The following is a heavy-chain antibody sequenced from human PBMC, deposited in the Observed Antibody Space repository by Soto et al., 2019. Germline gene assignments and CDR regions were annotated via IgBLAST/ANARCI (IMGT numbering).Heavy chain of an antibody. CDR2: INAGNGNT. CDR1: GYTFTSYA. J-gene: IGHJ4*02. V-gene: IGHV1-3*01. Sequence: ASVKVACKASGYTFTSYARHWVRQAPGQRLEWMGWINAGNGNTKYSQKFQGRVTITRDTSASTAYMELSSLRSEDTAVYYCARGSPTTTPFDYWGQGTLVTVS. D-gene: IGHD1-1*01. CDR3: ARGSPTTTPFDY.